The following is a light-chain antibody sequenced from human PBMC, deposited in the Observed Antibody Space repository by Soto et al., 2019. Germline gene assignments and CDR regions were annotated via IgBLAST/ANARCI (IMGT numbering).Light chain of an antibody. CDR3: QQRSNWPPWT. J-gene: IGKJ1*01. CDR2: DAS. V-gene: IGKV3-11*01. Sequence: EIVLTQSPATLSLSPGERATLSCRASQSVSSYLAWYQQKPGQAPRLLIYDASNRATGIPARFSGSGSGTDFTLTISSLEPEDFAVYYCQQRSNWPPWTFGKGTKVEIX. CDR1: QSVSSY.